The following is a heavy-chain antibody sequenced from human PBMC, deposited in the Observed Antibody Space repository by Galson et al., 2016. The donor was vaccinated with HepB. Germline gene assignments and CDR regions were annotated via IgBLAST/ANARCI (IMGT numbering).Heavy chain of an antibody. CDR3: VRDHYDSSGYPYNWFDP. D-gene: IGHD3-22*01. CDR1: GYTFTNYA. V-gene: IGHV1-3*01. J-gene: IGHJ5*02. Sequence: SVKVSCKASGYTFTNYAMHWVRQAPGQRLEWMGWINAGNGNTKYSQRFQGRVTITRDTSASTAYMELSSLRPEDTAVYYCVRDHYDSSGYPYNWFDPWGQGTLVTVSS. CDR2: INAGNGNT.